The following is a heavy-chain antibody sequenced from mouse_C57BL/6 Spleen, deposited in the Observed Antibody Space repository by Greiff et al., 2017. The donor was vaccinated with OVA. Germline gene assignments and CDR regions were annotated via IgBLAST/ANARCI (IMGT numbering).Heavy chain of an antibody. D-gene: IGHD1-1*01. Sequence: EVQLVESGGGLVQPGASLRLSCAASGFTFTDYYMSWVRQPPGKAPEWLALIRNKANGYTTEYTASVKGRFTISRDYSPNILYLQRNTLRAESSATYYGVKAVYHYCGCGFDYWGQGTTLTVSS. CDR1: GFTFTDYY. J-gene: IGHJ2*01. CDR3: VKAVYHYCGCGFDY. V-gene: IGHV7-4*01. CDR2: IRNKANGYTT.